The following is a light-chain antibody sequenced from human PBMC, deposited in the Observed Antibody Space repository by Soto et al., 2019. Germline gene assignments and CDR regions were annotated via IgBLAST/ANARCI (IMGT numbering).Light chain of an antibody. CDR3: CSYAGSYTLGV. CDR2: DVS. J-gene: IGLJ1*01. Sequence: QSVLTQPRSVSGSPGQSVTISCTGTSSDVGGYNYVSWYQQHPGKAPKLMIYDVSKRPSGVPDRFSGSKSGNTASLTISGLQAVDEADYYCCSYAGSYTLGVFGTGTKLTVL. CDR1: SSDVGGYNY. V-gene: IGLV2-11*01.